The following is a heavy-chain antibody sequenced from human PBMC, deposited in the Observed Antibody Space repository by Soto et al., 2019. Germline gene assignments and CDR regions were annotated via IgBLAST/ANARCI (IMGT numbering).Heavy chain of an antibody. J-gene: IGHJ4*02. CDR1: GITFSTYA. CDR2: INAGNGKT. CDR3: ARAISGYVT. Sequence: QVQLVQSGAEVKKPGASVKVSCKASGITFSTYAIHWVRQAPGQGLAWMGWINAGNGKTRYSKKFQGRVTLTRDTSASTTYMDLSSLRSEDTAIYYCARAISGYVTWGQGTLVTVSS. V-gene: IGHV1-3*01. D-gene: IGHD5-12*01.